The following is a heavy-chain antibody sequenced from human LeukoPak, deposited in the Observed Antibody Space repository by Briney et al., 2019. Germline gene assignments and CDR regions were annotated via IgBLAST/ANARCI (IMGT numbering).Heavy chain of an antibody. CDR3: ARGPRYCSSVSCYTSWFDP. V-gene: IGHV4-34*01. CDR2: INHSGST. D-gene: IGHD2-2*02. CDR1: GGSFSGYY. J-gene: IGHJ5*02. Sequence: SETLSLTCAVYGGSFSGYYWSWIRQPPGKGLEWIGEINHSGSTNYNPSLKSRVTISVDTSKNQFSLKLSSVTAVDTAVYYCARGPRYCSSVSCYTSWFDPWGQGTLVTVSS.